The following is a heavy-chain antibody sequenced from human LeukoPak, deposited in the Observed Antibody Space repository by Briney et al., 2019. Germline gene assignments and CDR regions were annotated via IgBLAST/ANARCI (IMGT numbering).Heavy chain of an antibody. CDR1: GYTFTGYY. J-gene: IGHJ4*02. CDR3: ASVRLQHCSGGSCSPY. Sequence: ASVKVSCKASGYTFTGYYMHWVRQAPGQGLEGMGWINPNSGGTNYAQKFQGRVTMTRDTSISTAYMDLRRLRSDDTAVYYCASVRLQHCSGGSCSPYWGQGTLVTVSS. CDR2: INPNSGGT. V-gene: IGHV1-2*02. D-gene: IGHD2-15*01.